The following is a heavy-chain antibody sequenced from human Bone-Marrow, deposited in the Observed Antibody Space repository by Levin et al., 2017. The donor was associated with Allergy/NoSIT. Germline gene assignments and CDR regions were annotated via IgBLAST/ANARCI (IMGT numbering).Heavy chain of an antibody. CDR3: AKDGTYYDILTGYYTPFDY. CDR1: GFTFSSYA. V-gene: IGHV3-23*01. Sequence: GESLKISCAASGFTFSSYAMSWVRQAPGKGLEWVSAISGSGGSTYYADSVKGRFTISRDNSKNTLYLQMNSLRAEDTAVYYCAKDGTYYDILTGYYTPFDYWGQGTLVTVSS. D-gene: IGHD3-9*01. CDR2: ISGSGGST. J-gene: IGHJ4*02.